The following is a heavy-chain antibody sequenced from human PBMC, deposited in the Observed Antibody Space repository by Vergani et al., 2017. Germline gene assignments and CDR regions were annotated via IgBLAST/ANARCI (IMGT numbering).Heavy chain of an antibody. Sequence: QVQLVESGGGVVQPGRSLRLSCAASGFTFSSYGMHWVRQAPGKGLEWVAVIWYDGSNKYYADSVKGRFTISRDNSKNTLYLQMNSLRAEDTAVYYCAREKFTGATTSPLDYWGQGTLVTVSS. CDR3: AREKFTGATTSPLDY. D-gene: IGHD5-12*01. CDR2: IWYDGSNK. V-gene: IGHV3-33*01. J-gene: IGHJ4*02. CDR1: GFTFSSYG.